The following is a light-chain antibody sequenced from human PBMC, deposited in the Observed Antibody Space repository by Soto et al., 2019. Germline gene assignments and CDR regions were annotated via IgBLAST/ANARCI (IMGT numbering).Light chain of an antibody. Sequence: QTMVTQSPSASASLGASVKLTCTLSSGHSSYAIAWHQQQPEKGPRYLMKLSSDGSHSKGDGIPDRFSGSSSGAERYLTISSLQSEDEADYYCQTWDTGARVVFGGGTKVTVL. CDR1: SGHSSYA. CDR2: LSSDGSH. J-gene: IGLJ2*01. CDR3: QTWDTGARVV. V-gene: IGLV4-69*01.